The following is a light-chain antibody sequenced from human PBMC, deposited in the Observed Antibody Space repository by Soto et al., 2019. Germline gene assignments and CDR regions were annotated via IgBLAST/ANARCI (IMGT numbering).Light chain of an antibody. J-gene: IGKJ4*01. CDR2: DAS. V-gene: IGKV1-33*01. CDR3: QQYDNLPLT. Sequence: DIQMTQSPSSLSASVGDRVTITCQASQDISNYLNWFQQKPGKPPNLLIYDASALEPGVPSRFSGSGSGTEFSLSINSLQPEDIATYYCQQYDNLPLTFGGGTKVEI. CDR1: QDISNY.